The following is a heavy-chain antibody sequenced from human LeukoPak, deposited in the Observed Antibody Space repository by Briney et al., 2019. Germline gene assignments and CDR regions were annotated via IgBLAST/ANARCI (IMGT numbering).Heavy chain of an antibody. Sequence: KPSETLSLTCTVSDDSITIYYWTWIRQPPGKGLEWIGYIDHTGSTNYNPSLNSRVTISRDTSKNHFSLKLSSVTAADTAVYYCARDWQQLVPDAFDIWGQGTMVTVSS. CDR3: ARDWQQLVPDAFDI. CDR1: DDSITIYY. J-gene: IGHJ3*02. CDR2: IDHTGST. V-gene: IGHV4-59*12. D-gene: IGHD6-13*01.